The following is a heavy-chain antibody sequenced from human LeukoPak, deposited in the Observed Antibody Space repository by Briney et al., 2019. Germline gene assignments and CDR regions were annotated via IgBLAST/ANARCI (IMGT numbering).Heavy chain of an antibody. CDR2: IDPSGDST. J-gene: IGHJ4*02. CDR1: GYTFTRYY. V-gene: IGHV1-46*01. Sequence: ASVKVSCKASGYTFTRYYLHWVRQAPGQGLERMGIIDPSGDSTSYAQKFQGRVTMTRDTSTSTVYMELSSLRSEDTAVYYCAREGQRHYFDYWSQGTLVTVSS. CDR3: AREGQRHYFDY.